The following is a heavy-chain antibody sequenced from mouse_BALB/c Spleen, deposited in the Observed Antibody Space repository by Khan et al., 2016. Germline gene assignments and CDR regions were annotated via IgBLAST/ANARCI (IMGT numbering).Heavy chain of an antibody. Sequence: EVQLQESGPGLVKPSQSLSLTCTVTGYSITSDYAWNWIRQFPGNKLEWMGYISYSGSTSYNPSLKSRISITRDTSKNQFFLLLNSVTTEDTATDYCARAPPGWYVDVWGAGTTVTVSS. J-gene: IGHJ1*01. CDR1: GYSITSDYA. V-gene: IGHV3-2*02. CDR3: ARAPPGWYVDV. CDR2: ISYSGST.